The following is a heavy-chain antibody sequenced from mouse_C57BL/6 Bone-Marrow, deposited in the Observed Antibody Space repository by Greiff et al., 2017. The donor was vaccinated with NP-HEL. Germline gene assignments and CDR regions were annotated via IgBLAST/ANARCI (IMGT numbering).Heavy chain of an antibody. CDR3: ARRTTVAANAMDY. V-gene: IGHV5-17*01. CDR2: ISSGSSTI. Sequence: EVQLVESGGGLVKPGGSLKLSCAASGFTFSDYGMHWVRQAPEKGLAWVAYISSGSSTIYHADTVKGSFTIPRDNAKNTLFLQMTSLRSEDTAMYYCARRTTVAANAMDYWGQGTSVTVSS. CDR1: GFTFSDYG. D-gene: IGHD1-1*01. J-gene: IGHJ4*01.